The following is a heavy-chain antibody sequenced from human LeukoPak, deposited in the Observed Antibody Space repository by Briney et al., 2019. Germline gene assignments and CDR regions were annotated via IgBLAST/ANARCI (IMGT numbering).Heavy chain of an antibody. Sequence: SVKVSCKASGGTFSSYAISWVRQAPGQGLEWMGGIIPIFGAANYAQKFQGRVTITADESTSTAYMELSSLRAEDTAVYYCARSGFARLGDFDYWGQGTLVTVSS. J-gene: IGHJ4*02. V-gene: IGHV1-69*13. CDR1: GGTFSSYA. D-gene: IGHD3-16*01. CDR2: IIPIFGAA. CDR3: ARSGFARLGDFDY.